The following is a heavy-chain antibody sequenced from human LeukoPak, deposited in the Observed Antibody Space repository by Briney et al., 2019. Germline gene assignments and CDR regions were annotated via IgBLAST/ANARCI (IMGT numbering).Heavy chain of an antibody. CDR1: GFTFSSYA. D-gene: IGHD3-9*01. Sequence: GRSLRLYCAASGFTFSSYAMHWVRQAPGKGLEWVAVISYDGSNKYYADSVKGRFTISRDNSKNTLYLQMNSLRAEDTAVYYCARTYYDILTGRAYYSYMDVWGKGTTVTVSS. CDR2: ISYDGSNK. CDR3: ARTYYDILTGRAYYSYMDV. V-gene: IGHV3-30*01. J-gene: IGHJ6*03.